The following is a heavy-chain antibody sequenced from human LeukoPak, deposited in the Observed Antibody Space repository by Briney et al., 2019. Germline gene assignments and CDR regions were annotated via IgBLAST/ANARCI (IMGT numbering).Heavy chain of an antibody. CDR1: GFTFSSYG. V-gene: IGHV3-30*18. Sequence: GGSLRLSCAASGFTFSSYGMHCVRQAPGKGLEWVAVISYDGSNKYYADSVKGRFTISRDNSKNTLYLQMNSLRAEDTAVYYCAKDGRYSSGWYPGDYWGQGTLVTVSS. CDR2: ISYDGSNK. J-gene: IGHJ4*02. D-gene: IGHD6-19*01. CDR3: AKDGRYSSGWYPGDY.